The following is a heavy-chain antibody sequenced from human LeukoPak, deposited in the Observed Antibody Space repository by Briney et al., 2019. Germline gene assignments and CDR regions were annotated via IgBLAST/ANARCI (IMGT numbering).Heavy chain of an antibody. CDR1: GFTFSSYG. D-gene: IGHD3-10*01. Sequence: QPGRSLRLSCAASGFTFSSYGMHWVRQAPGKGLEWVSGITYSSGYTYYADSVKGRFTISRDNSRNTLYLQMNSLRAEDTAVYYCAKDPSDLGGSGSNNYFDCWGQGTLVTVSS. CDR2: ITYSSGYT. V-gene: IGHV3-23*01. CDR3: AKDPSDLGGSGSNNYFDC. J-gene: IGHJ4*02.